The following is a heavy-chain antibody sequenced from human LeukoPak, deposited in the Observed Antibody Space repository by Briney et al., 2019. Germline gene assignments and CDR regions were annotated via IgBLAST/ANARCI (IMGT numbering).Heavy chain of an antibody. CDR2: MNPNSGNT. J-gene: IGHJ4*02. V-gene: IGHV1-8*01. D-gene: IGHD1-26*01. CDR1: GYTFTSYD. Sequence: GASVKVSCKASGYTFTSYDINWVRQATGQGLEWMGWMNPNSGNTGYAQKFQGRVTTTRNTSISTAYMELSSLRSEDTAVYYCARDIVGATPDDYWGQGTLVTVSS. CDR3: ARDIVGATPDDY.